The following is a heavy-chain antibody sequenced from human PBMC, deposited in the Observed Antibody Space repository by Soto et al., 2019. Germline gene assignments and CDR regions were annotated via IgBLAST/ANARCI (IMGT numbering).Heavy chain of an antibody. D-gene: IGHD2-15*01. CDR1: GFTFSSYS. CDR3: ARDGGYCSGGSCYLDY. V-gene: IGHV3-21*01. CDR2: ISSSSTYI. Sequence: EVQLVESEGGLVKPGGSLRLSCAASGFTFSSYSMNWVRQAPGKGLEWVSSISSSSTYIYYADSVKGRFTISRDNAKNSLYLQMNSLRAEDTAVYYCARDGGYCSGGSCYLDYWGQGTLLTVSS. J-gene: IGHJ4*02.